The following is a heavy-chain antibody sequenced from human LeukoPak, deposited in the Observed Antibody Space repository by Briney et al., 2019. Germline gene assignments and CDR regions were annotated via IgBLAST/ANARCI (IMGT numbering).Heavy chain of an antibody. J-gene: IGHJ4*02. D-gene: IGHD3-3*01. Sequence: PGGSLRLSCAASGFTFSSYGMHWVRQAPGKGLEWVAFIRYDGSNKYYADSVKGRFTISRDNSKNTLYLQMNSLRAEDTAVYYCAKAGASTFGVVILPCDYWGQGTLVTVSS. V-gene: IGHV3-30*02. CDR3: AKAGASTFGVVILPCDY. CDR2: IRYDGSNK. CDR1: GFTFSSYG.